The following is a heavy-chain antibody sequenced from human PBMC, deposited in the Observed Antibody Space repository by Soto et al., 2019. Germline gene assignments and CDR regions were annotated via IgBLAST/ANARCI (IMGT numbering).Heavy chain of an antibody. CDR2: VSGSGGAT. CDR1: GFTFSGSA. D-gene: IGHD6-6*01. CDR3: AKEEYSSSSRSYFDY. J-gene: IGHJ4*02. Sequence: GGSLRLSCAASGFTFSGSAMHWVRQAPGKGLEWVSTVSGSGGATYSADSVKGRFTISRDNSKKTVYLQMNSLRAEDTAVYYCAKEEYSSSSRSYFDYWGQGTLVTVSS. V-gene: IGHV3-23*01.